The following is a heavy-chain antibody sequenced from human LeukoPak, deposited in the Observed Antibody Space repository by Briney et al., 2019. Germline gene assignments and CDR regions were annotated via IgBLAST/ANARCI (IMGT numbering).Heavy chain of an antibody. Sequence: GGSLRLSCAGSGFTFSSSATNWVRQAPGKGLEWVSTISGGATSANYADSVKGRFTISRDNSKNTLYLQMNSLRAEDTAVYYCAKDRVAGEYFFDYWGQGTLVTVSS. CDR2: ISGGATSA. D-gene: IGHD6-19*01. V-gene: IGHV3-23*01. CDR3: AKDRVAGEYFFDY. J-gene: IGHJ4*02. CDR1: GFTFSSSA.